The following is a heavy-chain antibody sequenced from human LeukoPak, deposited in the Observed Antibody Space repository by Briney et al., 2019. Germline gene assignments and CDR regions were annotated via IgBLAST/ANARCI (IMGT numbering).Heavy chain of an antibody. CDR3: AKQDLLGGRGRFDY. J-gene: IGHJ4*02. D-gene: IGHD6-19*01. CDR1: GFSFSNNA. Sequence: SGGSLRLSCAASGFSFSNNAMSWIRQAPGEGLEWVSTISGSGSRTYYADSVKGRFTLSRDTSKNTLYLQMDTLRAEDTAVYYCAKQDLLGGRGRFDYWGQGTLVIVSS. V-gene: IGHV3-23*01. CDR2: ISGSGSRT.